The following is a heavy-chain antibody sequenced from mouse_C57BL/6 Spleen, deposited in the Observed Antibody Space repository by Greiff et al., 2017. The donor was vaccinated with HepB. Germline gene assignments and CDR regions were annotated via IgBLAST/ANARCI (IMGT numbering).Heavy chain of an antibody. D-gene: IGHD4-1*01. CDR1: GYTFTSYW. CDR2: IDPSDSYT. Sequence: QVQLQQPGAELVKPGASVKLSCKASGYTFTSYWMQWVKQRPGQGLEWIGEIDPSDSYTNYNQKFKGKATLTVDTSSSTAYMQLSSLTSEDSAVYYCARRANWVDYWGQDTTLTVSS. CDR3: ARRANWVDY. V-gene: IGHV1-50*01. J-gene: IGHJ2*01.